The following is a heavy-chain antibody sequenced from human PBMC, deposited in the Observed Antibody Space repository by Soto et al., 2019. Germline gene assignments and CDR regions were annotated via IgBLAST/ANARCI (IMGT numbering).Heavy chain of an antibody. Sequence: VASVKVSCKVSGYTLTELSMHWVRQAPGKGLEWMGGFDPEDGETIYAQKFQGRVTMTEDTSTDTAYMELSSLRSEDTAVYYCATSQGYYDSSGYYYYGMDVWGQGTTVTVSS. D-gene: IGHD3-22*01. CDR2: FDPEDGET. CDR3: ATSQGYYDSSGYYYYGMDV. J-gene: IGHJ6*02. V-gene: IGHV1-24*01. CDR1: GYTLTELS.